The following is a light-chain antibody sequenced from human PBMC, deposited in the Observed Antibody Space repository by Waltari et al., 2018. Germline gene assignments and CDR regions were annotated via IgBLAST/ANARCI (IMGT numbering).Light chain of an antibody. CDR3: NSRDSGGDHLL. CDR2: AAT. Sequence: SSELTQDPAVSVALGQTVRITCQGDSLRRYSVTWYQQKPGQAPILVIYAATNRPSGIPDRYSGSTSGNTASLTITGAQADDEADYYCNSRDSGGDHLLFGGGTKLTVL. V-gene: IGLV3-19*01. CDR1: SLRRYS. J-gene: IGLJ2*01.